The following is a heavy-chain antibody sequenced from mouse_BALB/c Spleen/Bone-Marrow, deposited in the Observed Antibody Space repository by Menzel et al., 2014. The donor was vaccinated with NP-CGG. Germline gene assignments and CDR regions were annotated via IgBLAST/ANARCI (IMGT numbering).Heavy chain of an antibody. V-gene: IGHV1-87*01. CDR3: ARRGSDYENAMDY. CDR2: IYPGDGDT. Sequence: VKVVESGAELARPGASVKLSCKAAGYTFTSYWMQWVKQRPGQGLEWTGAIYPGDGDTRYSQKFKEKATLTADKSSSTAYIQLSSLASEDSAVYYCARRGSDYENAMDYWGQGTSVIVSS. CDR1: GYTFTSYW. D-gene: IGHD2-4*01. J-gene: IGHJ4*01.